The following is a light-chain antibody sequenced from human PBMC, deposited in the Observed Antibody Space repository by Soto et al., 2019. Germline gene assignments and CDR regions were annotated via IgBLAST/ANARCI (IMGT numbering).Light chain of an antibody. CDR2: GAS. CDR1: QSVSSN. CDR3: LQYHNLWA. V-gene: IGKV3-15*01. J-gene: IGKJ1*01. Sequence: EIVLTQSPVTLSLSPGERATLSCRASQSVSSNLAWYQQKPGQAPRLLIYGASTRATGIPARFSGSGSGTEFTLTISSLQSEDFTVYSCLQYHNLWAFGQGTKVDIK.